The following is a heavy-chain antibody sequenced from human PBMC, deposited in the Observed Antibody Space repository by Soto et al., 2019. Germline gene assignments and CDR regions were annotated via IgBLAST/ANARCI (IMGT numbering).Heavy chain of an antibody. J-gene: IGHJ4*02. CDR3: AREIDSAYDFWSGYYFDY. Sequence: ASVKVSCKASGYTFTSYGISWVRQAPGQGLEWMGWISAYNGNTNYAQKLQGRVTMTTDTSTSTAYMELRSLRSDDTAVYYCAREIDSAYDFWSGYYFDYWGQGTLFTVSS. CDR1: GYTFTSYG. D-gene: IGHD3-3*01. V-gene: IGHV1-18*01. CDR2: ISAYNGNT.